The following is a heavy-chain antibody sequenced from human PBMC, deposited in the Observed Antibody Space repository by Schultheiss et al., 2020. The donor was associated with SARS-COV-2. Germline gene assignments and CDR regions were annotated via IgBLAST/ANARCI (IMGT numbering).Heavy chain of an antibody. CDR2: IFHSGST. J-gene: IGHJ6*02. V-gene: IGHV4-61*01. D-gene: IGHD2-2*01. CDR3: ARDRGSSVDPRYYYYGMDV. Sequence: SQTLSLTCTVSGGSVSSGSYYWSWIRQPPGKGLEWIGEIFHSGSTYYNPSLKSRVTISVDTSKNQFSLKLSSVTAADTAVYYCARDRGSSVDPRYYYYGMDVWGQGTTVTVSS. CDR1: GGSVSSGSYY.